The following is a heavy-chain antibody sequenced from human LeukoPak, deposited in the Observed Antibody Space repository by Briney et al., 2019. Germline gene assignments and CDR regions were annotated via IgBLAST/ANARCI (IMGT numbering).Heavy chain of an antibody. CDR1: GFTLRTYE. J-gene: IGHJ6*02. CDR2: VSSSGGAT. CDR3: ARDPNSYFYGLDV. Sequence: GGSLRLSCAASGFTLRTYEMTWARQAPGKGLEWISFVSSSGGATFYADSVKGRFTVSRDNAENSVYLQMNSLRAEDTAIYYCARDPNSYFYGLDVWGQGTTVTVSS. V-gene: IGHV3-48*03.